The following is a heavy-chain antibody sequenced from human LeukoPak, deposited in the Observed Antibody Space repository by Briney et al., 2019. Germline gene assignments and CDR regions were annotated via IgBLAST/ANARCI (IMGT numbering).Heavy chain of an antibody. CDR2: ISTCGLET. Sequence: GGALRLSRAASGFTLSKPGMRWGRPAPGERLGWVSAISTCGLETHYPHSVKGRVTIARDHSKNTSSLQMSSLRAEDTPLYYCAKGSGNGYGSGPFHWWGQGTLVTVSS. J-gene: IGHJ4*02. CDR1: GFTLSKPG. V-gene: IGHV3-23*01. CDR3: AKGSGNGYGSGPFHW. D-gene: IGHD3-10*01.